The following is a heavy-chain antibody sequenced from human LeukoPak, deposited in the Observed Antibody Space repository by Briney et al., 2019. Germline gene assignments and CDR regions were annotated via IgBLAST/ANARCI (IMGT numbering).Heavy chain of an antibody. CDR1: GFSFGNHA. D-gene: IGHD3-3*01. CDR3: ARYYDFWSGYNYYYYYMDV. Sequence: GGSLRLSCAVSGFSFGNHAMIWVRQAAGKGLEWVSVVSGSGDTTYYADSVKGRFTISRDNSKNTLYLQMNSLRAEDTAVYYCARYYDFWSGYNYYYYYMDVWGKGTTVTVSS. J-gene: IGHJ6*03. V-gene: IGHV3-23*01. CDR2: VSGSGDTT.